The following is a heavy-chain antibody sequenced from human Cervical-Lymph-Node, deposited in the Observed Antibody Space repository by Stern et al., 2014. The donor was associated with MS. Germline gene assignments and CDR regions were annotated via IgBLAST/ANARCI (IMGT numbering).Heavy chain of an antibody. V-gene: IGHV1-18*01. J-gene: IGHJ6*02. Sequence: VQLEESGAEVKKPGASVKVSCKASGYTFTSFGISWVRRAPGQGLEWMGWISGYNGDTNYPQKFQGRVILTADTSTSTAYLDLTNLRSDDTAMYYCARGPYCSSTSCYTNGYYFYGLDVWGQGTTVTVSS. CDR2: ISGYNGDT. D-gene: IGHD2-2*02. CDR3: ARGPYCSSTSCYTNGYYFYGLDV. CDR1: GYTFTSFG.